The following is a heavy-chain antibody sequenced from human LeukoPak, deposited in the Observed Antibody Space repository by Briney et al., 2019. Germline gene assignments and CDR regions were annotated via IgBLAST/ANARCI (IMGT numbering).Heavy chain of an antibody. CDR1: GFTFSSYG. D-gene: IGHD2/OR15-2a*01. CDR3: AKRRGDTTSHPTYSFDC. CDR2: ITGNGRCT. V-gene: IGHV3-23*01. Sequence: GGSLRLSCAASGFTFSSYGMTWVRQAPGKGLEWVSSITGNGRCTYYADSVKGRFTISRDNSRNTLYLQMSSLRAEDTAVYYCAKRRGDTTSHPTYSFDCWGPGALVTVSS. J-gene: IGHJ4*02.